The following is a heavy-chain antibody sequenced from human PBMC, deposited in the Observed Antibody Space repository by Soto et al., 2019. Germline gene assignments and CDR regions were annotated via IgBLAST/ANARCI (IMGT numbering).Heavy chain of an antibody. J-gene: IGHJ6*02. CDR2: IYYSGST. Sequence: SDTRSLTCTVSRGSISSSSHYWGWIRQPPGKGLEWIGSIYYSGSTYYNPSLKSRVTISVDTSKNQFSLKLSSVTAADTAVYYCASGYDILTGYPRGDYYGMDVWGQGTTVS. D-gene: IGHD3-9*01. CDR3: ASGYDILTGYPRGDYYGMDV. V-gene: IGHV4-39*01. CDR1: RGSISSSSHY.